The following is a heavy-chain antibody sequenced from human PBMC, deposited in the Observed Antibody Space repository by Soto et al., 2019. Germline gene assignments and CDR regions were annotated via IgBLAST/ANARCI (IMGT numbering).Heavy chain of an antibody. V-gene: IGHV4-30-4*01. CDR1: GGSISSGDYY. Sequence: SETLSLTCTVSGGSISSGDYYWSWIRQPPGKGLEWIGYIYYSGSTYYNPSLKSRVTISVDTSKNQFSLKLSSVTAADTAVYYCARGNYFSDILTGYAPDYFDYWGQGTLVTVSS. J-gene: IGHJ4*02. CDR2: IYYSGST. D-gene: IGHD3-9*01. CDR3: ARGNYFSDILTGYAPDYFDY.